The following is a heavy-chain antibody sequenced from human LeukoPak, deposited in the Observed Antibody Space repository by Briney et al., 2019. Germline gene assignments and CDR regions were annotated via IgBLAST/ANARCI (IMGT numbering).Heavy chain of an antibody. V-gene: IGHV3-23*01. J-gene: IGHJ4*02. CDR2: ISSSGGST. CDR3: AKVSGLRSGLYYFDY. Sequence: GGSLRLSCAAPGFTFSSYAMSWVGQAPGKGLEWVSGISSSGGSTYDADSVKGRFTISRDNSKNTLYLQMSSLRAEDTAVYYCAKVSGLRSGLYYFDYWGQGTLVTVSS. D-gene: IGHD3-10*01. CDR1: GFTFSSYA.